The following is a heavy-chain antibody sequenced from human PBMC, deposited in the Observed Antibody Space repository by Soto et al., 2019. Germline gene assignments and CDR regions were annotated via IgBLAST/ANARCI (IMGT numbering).Heavy chain of an antibody. J-gene: IGHJ6*02. D-gene: IGHD2-8*01. CDR1: GYSFTSYW. CDR3: ARAYNGGYYYYGMDV. CDR2: IYPGDSDT. V-gene: IGHV5-51*01. Sequence: GESLKISCKGSGYSFTSYWSGWVRQMPGKGLEWMGIIYPGDSDTRYSPSFQGQVTISADKSISTAYLQWSSLKASDTAMYYCARAYNGGYYYYGMDVWGQGTTVTVSS.